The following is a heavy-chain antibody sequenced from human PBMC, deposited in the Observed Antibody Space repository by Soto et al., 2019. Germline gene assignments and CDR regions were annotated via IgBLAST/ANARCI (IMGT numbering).Heavy chain of an antibody. D-gene: IGHD3-22*01. Sequence: PGGSLRLSCAASGFTFSSYAMSWVRQAPGKGLEWVSAISGSGGSTYYADSVKGRFTISRDNSKNTLYLQMNSLRAEDTAVYYCAKDRRARAPQRGIVVVITPGYWGQGTLVTVSS. CDR3: AKDRRARAPQRGIVVVITPGY. J-gene: IGHJ4*02. CDR2: ISGSGGST. CDR1: GFTFSSYA. V-gene: IGHV3-23*01.